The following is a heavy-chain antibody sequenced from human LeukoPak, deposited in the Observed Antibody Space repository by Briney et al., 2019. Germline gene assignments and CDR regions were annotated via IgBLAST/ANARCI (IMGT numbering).Heavy chain of an antibody. Sequence: GGSLRLSCAASGFTFSSYSMNWVRQAPGKGLEWVSSISSSSSYIYYADSVKGRFTISRDNAKNSLYLQMNSLRAEDTAVYYCALIGYSYGSALDYWGQGTLVTVSS. V-gene: IGHV3-21*01. D-gene: IGHD5-18*01. CDR2: ISSSSSYI. CDR1: GFTFSSYS. J-gene: IGHJ4*02. CDR3: ALIGYSYGSALDY.